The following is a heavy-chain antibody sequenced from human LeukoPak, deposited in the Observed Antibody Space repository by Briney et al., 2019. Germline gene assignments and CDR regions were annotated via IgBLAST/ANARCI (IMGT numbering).Heavy chain of an antibody. V-gene: IGHV3-30*18. D-gene: IGHD1-26*01. J-gene: IGHJ6*02. CDR2: ISYDGSNK. CDR1: GFTFSSYG. Sequence: GGSLRLSCAASGFTFSSYGMHWVRQAPGKGLEWVAVISYDGSNKYYADSVKGRFTISRDNSKNTLYLQMNSLRAEDTAVYYCAKSGGIGGYGMDVWGQGTTVTVSS. CDR3: AKSGGIGGYGMDV.